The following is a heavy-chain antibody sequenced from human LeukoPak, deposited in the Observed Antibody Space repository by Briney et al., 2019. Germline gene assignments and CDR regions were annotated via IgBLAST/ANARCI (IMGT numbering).Heavy chain of an antibody. CDR1: GYTFTGYY. V-gene: IGHV1-2*02. CDR2: INPNSGGT. J-gene: IGHJ5*02. Sequence: GASVKVSCKASGYTFTGYYMHWVRQAPGQGLEWMGWINPNSGGTNYAQKFQGRVTMTRDTSISTAYMELSRLRSDDTAVYYCARVQGYYPYNRFDPWGQGTLVTVSS. CDR3: ARVQGYYPYNRFDP. D-gene: IGHD3-3*01.